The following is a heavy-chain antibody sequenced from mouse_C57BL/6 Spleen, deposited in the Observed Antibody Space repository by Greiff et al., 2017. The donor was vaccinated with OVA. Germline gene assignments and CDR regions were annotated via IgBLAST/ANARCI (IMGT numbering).Heavy chain of an antibody. Sequence: VQLQQSGGGLVKPGGSLKLSCAASGFTFSDYGMHWVRQAPEKGLEWVAYISSGSSTIYYADTVKGRFTISRDNAKNTLFLQMTSLRSEDTAMYYCARRPALYAMDYWGQGTSVTVSS. V-gene: IGHV5-17*01. CDR3: ARRPALYAMDY. CDR1: GFTFSDYG. CDR2: ISSGSSTI. J-gene: IGHJ4*01.